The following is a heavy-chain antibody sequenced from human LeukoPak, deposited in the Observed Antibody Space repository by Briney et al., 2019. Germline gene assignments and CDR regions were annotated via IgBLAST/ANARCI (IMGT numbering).Heavy chain of an antibody. D-gene: IGHD1-20*01. Sequence: SETLSLTCNVSGGTITSSNSYWGWIRQPPGKGLECIGHVSYSGSSYYNPSLKSRVTISSDTSKNQFSLKLSSVTAADTAVYYCASINWNVRSVSDYWGQGTLATVSS. CDR3: ASINWNVRSVSDY. CDR1: GGTITSSNSY. J-gene: IGHJ4*02. CDR2: VSYSGSS. V-gene: IGHV4-39*01.